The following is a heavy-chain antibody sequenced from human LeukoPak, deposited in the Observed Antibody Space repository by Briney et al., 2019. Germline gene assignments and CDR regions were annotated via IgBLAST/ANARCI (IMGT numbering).Heavy chain of an antibody. J-gene: IGHJ4*02. CDR2: IGGSRGNT. V-gene: IGHV3-23*01. Sequence: EGSLRLSCVASGFTFSNYAMSWASHAPGNGLEWVSAIGGSRGNTYYADSVRGRFTISRDNSKNTLYLQMNSLKAEDTAVYYCAKDRSDIVATIPDYWGQGTLITVSS. D-gene: IGHD5-12*01. CDR1: GFTFSNYA. CDR3: AKDRSDIVATIPDY.